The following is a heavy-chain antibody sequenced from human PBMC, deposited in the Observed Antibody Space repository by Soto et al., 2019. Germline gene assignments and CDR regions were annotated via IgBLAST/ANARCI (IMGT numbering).Heavy chain of an antibody. D-gene: IGHD1-7*01. CDR3: ARHVHNWNYGGWFDP. J-gene: IGHJ5*02. Sequence: SETLSLTCTVSGGSISIYYWSWIRQPPGKGLEWIGYIYYSGSTNYNPSLKSRLTISVDTSKNQFSLKLSSVTAADTAVYYCARHVHNWNYGGWFDPWGQGTLVTVSS. V-gene: IGHV4-59*08. CDR1: GGSISIYY. CDR2: IYYSGST.